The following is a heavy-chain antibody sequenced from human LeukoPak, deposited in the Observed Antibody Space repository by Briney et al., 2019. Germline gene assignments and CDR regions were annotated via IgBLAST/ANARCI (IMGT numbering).Heavy chain of an antibody. CDR2: IYPGDSDT. J-gene: IGHJ5*02. CDR1: GYSFTSYW. V-gene: IGHV5-51*01. CDR3: ARSDSGLRPNWFDP. Sequence: GESLQISCKGSGYSFTSYWIGWVRPLPGEGLEWMGIIYPGDSDTRYSPSFQGQVTISADKSISTAYLQLSSLKASDTAMYYCARSDSGLRPNWFDPWGQGTLVTVSS. D-gene: IGHD2-21*02.